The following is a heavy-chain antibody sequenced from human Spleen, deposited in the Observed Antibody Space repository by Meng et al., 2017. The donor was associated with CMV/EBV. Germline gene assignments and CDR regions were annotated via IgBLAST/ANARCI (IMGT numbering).Heavy chain of an antibody. V-gene: IGHV1-2*02. D-gene: IGHD4/OR15-4a*01. CDR2: INPNSGGT. Sequence: CKASGYTFNGYYIRWVRQAPGQGLEWMGWINPNSGGTNYAQKFQGRVTMTRDTSISTAYMELSRLRSDDTAVYYCARGEDYGWFDTWGQGTLVTVSS. J-gene: IGHJ5*02. CDR3: ARGEDYGWFDT. CDR1: GYTFNGYY.